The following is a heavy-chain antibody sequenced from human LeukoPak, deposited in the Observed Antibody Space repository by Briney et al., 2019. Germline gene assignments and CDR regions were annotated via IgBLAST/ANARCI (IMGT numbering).Heavy chain of an antibody. CDR2: ISGSGGST. J-gene: IGHJ3*02. V-gene: IGHV3-23*01. CDR3: AKDGGYFDWLDAFDI. Sequence: GGSLRLSCAASGFTFSSYAMSWVRQAPGKGLEWVSAISGSGGSTYYADSVKGRFTISRDNSKNTLYLQMNSLRAEDTAVYHCAKDGGYFDWLDAFDIWGQGTMVTVSS. D-gene: IGHD3-9*01. CDR1: GFTFSSYA.